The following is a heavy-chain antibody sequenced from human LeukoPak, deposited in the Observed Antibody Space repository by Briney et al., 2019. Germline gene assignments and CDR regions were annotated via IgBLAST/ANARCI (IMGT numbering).Heavy chain of an antibody. Sequence: SETLSLTCTVSGGSISSGSYYWSWIRQPAGKGLEWIGRIYTSGSTNYNPSLKSRVTMSVDMSTRQISLKLSSVTAADTAVYYCARAVGGDGSGSLWGPGTLVTVSS. CDR1: GGSISSGSYY. D-gene: IGHD3-10*01. J-gene: IGHJ4*02. CDR3: ARAVGGDGSGSL. CDR2: IYTSGST. V-gene: IGHV4-61*02.